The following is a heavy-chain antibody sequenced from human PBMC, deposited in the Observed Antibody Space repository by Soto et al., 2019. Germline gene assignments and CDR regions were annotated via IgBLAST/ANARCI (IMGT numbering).Heavy chain of an antibody. J-gene: IGHJ4*02. CDR3: TRDMAVAATGGGDY. CDR1: GLTFNSYW. CDR2: INSDGSTT. Sequence: EVPLVESGGALVQPGGSLRISCAASGLTFNSYWMHWVRQAPGKGLVWVSRINSDGSTTTYADSVKGRFTISRDSAKNTRYLQMNSLRAEDTAVYYCTRDMAVAATGGGDYWGRGTLVTVSS. V-gene: IGHV3-74*01. D-gene: IGHD6-19*01.